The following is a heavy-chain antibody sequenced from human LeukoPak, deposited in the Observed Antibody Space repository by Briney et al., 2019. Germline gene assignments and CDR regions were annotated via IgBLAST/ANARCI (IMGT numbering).Heavy chain of an antibody. Sequence: SETLSLTCSVSGDSITSASYSWGWIRQPPGKGLEWIGSNYHSGSTYYNPSLKSRVTISVDTSKNQFSLKLSSVTAADTAVYYCASLYDSFIDYWGQGTLVTVSS. D-gene: IGHD3-22*01. V-gene: IGHV4-39*07. CDR1: GDSITSASYS. CDR3: ASLYDSFIDY. CDR2: NYHSGST. J-gene: IGHJ4*02.